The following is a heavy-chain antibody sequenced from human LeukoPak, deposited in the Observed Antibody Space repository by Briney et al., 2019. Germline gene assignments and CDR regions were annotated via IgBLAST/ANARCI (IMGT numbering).Heavy chain of an antibody. J-gene: IGHJ4*02. V-gene: IGHV3-23*01. Sequence: GGSLRLSCTASGFTFSTYAMSWVRQAPGKGLEWVSAISGSGGSTYYADSVKGRFTISRDNSKNTLYLQMNSLRAEDTAVYYCAKAGRTQSPRSHFDYWGQGTLVTVSS. CDR3: AKAGRTQSPRSHFDY. CDR1: GFTFSTYA. CDR2: ISGSGGST.